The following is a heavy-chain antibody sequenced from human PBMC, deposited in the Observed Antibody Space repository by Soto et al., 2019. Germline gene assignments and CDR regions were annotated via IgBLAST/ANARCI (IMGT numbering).Heavy chain of an antibody. CDR2: IAFDGSNK. CDR3: ANSGTAYFFDH. CDR1: GFTFNTYG. D-gene: IGHD1-26*01. V-gene: IGHV3-30*18. J-gene: IGHJ4*02. Sequence: QVQLVESGGGVLQPGRSLRLSCAASGFTFNTYGMHWVRQAPGKGLEWLAVIAFDGSNKYYADSVKGRFTISRDNSKNTVYLQMNSLSADDTAVYYCANSGTAYFFDHWGQGTLVTVSS.